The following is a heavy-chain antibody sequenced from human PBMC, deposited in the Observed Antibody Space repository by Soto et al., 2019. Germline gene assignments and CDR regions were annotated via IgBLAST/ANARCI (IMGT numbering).Heavy chain of an antibody. CDR3: ARDVWSRASGPPDS. Sequence: GGYLRLSCAASGFSFDDYAMHWVRQAPGKGLEWVTGISWNSGTISYADSVKSRFTISRDNAKNSLYLQMSSLRAEDTALYYCARDVWSRASGPPDSWGQGTLVTVSS. CDR2: ISWNSGTI. D-gene: IGHD3-10*01. V-gene: IGHV3-9*01. CDR1: GFSFDDYA. J-gene: IGHJ4*02.